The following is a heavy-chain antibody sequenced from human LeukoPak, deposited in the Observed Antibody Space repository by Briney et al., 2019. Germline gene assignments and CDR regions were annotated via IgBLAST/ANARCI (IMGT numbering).Heavy chain of an antibody. J-gene: IGHJ4*02. CDR1: GYTFTSYG. CDR3: AKDPYSGYEKNPSSVGY. D-gene: IGHD5-12*01. CDR2: ISAYNGNT. Sequence: ASVKVSCKASGYTFTSYGISWVRQAPGQGLEWMGWISAYNGNTNYAQKLQGRVTMTTDTSTSTAYMELRSLRSDDTAVYYCAKDPYSGYEKNPSSVGYWGQGTLVTVSS. V-gene: IGHV1-18*01.